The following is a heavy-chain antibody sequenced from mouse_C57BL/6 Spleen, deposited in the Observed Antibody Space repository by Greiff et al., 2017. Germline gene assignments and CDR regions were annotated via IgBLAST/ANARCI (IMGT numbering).Heavy chain of an antibody. J-gene: IGHJ2*01. D-gene: IGHD2-4*01. V-gene: IGHV3-6*01. CDR3: AMITTGGDYFDY. CDR2: ISYDGSN. CDR1: GYSITSGYY. Sequence: EVQLQESGPGLVKPSQSLSLTCSVTGYSITSGYYWNWIRQFPGNKLEWMGYISYDGSNNYNPSLKNRISITRDTSKNQFFLKLNSVTTEDTATYYCAMITTGGDYFDYWGQGTTLTVSS.